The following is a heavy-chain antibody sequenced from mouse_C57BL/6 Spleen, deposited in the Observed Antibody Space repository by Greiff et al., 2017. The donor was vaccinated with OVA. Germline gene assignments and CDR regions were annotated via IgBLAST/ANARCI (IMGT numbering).Heavy chain of an antibody. CDR2: ISYDGSN. Sequence: EVKLMESGPGLVKPSQSLSLTCSVTGYSITSGYYWNWIRQFPGNKLEWMGYISYDGSNNYNPSLKNRISITRDTSKNQFFLKLNSVTTEDTATYYCARGDDGYLFAYWGQGTLVTVSA. V-gene: IGHV3-6*01. CDR3: ARGDDGYLFAY. J-gene: IGHJ3*01. D-gene: IGHD2-3*01. CDR1: GYSITSGYY.